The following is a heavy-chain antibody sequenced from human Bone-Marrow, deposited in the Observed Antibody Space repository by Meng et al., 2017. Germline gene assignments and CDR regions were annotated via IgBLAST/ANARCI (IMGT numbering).Heavy chain of an antibody. CDR3: ARDENISAAGKLFGDY. J-gene: IGHJ4*02. Sequence: QGQLVQSGPEVKKPGASVKVSCKPSGYSFTAYYIHWVRQAPGQGLEWMGRIDPNSGVTEYAHKFHGRVTVTGDTSISTAYMELRRLTSDDTAVYYCARDENISAAGKLFGDYWGQGTLVTVSS. CDR2: IDPNSGVT. V-gene: IGHV1-2*06. CDR1: GYSFTAYY. D-gene: IGHD6-13*01.